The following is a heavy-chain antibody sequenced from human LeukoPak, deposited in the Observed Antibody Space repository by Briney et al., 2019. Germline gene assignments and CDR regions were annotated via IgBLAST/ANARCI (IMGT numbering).Heavy chain of an antibody. CDR2: IYHSGST. J-gene: IGHJ4*02. CDR1: GYSISSGYY. Sequence: SETLSLTCAVSGYSISSGYYWGWIRQPPGKGLEWIGSIYHSGSTYYNPSLKSRVTISVDTSKNQFSLKLSSVTAADTAVYYCARSAVTPGRSIGLWGQGTLVTVSS. D-gene: IGHD4-23*01. V-gene: IGHV4-38-2*01. CDR3: ARSAVTPGRSIGL.